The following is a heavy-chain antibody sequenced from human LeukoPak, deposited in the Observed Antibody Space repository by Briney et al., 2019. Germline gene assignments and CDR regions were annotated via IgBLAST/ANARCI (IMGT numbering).Heavy chain of an antibody. CDR3: ARGDSPGIAVAGPDY. CDR2: ISGSGGST. J-gene: IGHJ4*02. V-gene: IGHV3-23*01. CDR1: GFTFSSYA. D-gene: IGHD6-19*01. Sequence: GGSLRLSCAASGFTFSSYAMSWVRQAPGKGLEWVSSISGSGGSTYYADSVKGRFTISRDNSKNTLYLQMNSLRAEDTAVYYCARGDSPGIAVAGPDYWGQGTLVTVSS.